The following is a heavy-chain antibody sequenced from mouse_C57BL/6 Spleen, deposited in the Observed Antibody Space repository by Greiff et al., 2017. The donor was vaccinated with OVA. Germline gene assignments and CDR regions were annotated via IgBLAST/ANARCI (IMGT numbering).Heavy chain of an antibody. CDR1: GFTFNTYA. CDR3: VRWATGAMDY. CDR2: IRSKSSYYAT. V-gene: IGHV10-3*01. D-gene: IGHD3-1*01. Sequence: EVQGVESGGGLVQPKGSLKLSCAASGFTFNTYAMHWVRQAPGKGLEWVARIRSKSSYYATYYADSVKDRLTISRDDSQSMLYLQMNNLKAEDTAMYYCVRWATGAMDYWGQGTSVTVSS. J-gene: IGHJ4*01.